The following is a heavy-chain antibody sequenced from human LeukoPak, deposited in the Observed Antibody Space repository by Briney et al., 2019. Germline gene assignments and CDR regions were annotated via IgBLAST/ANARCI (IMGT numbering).Heavy chain of an antibody. CDR1: GFAFSRHW. J-gene: IGHJ4*02. CDR2: IKHDGGGK. V-gene: IGHV3-7*03. D-gene: IGHD3-22*01. CDR3: ATPLDYYDSSGYHQGGD. Sequence: PGGSLRLSCAASGFAFSRHWMTWVRQAPGKGLEWVANIKHDGGGKNYVDSVKGRFAISRDNAKNSLYLQMNSLRAEDTAVYYCATPLDYYDSSGYHQGGDWGQGTLITVSS.